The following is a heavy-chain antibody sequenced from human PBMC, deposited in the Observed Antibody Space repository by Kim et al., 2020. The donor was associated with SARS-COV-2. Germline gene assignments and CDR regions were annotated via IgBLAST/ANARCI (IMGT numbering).Heavy chain of an antibody. J-gene: IGHJ4*02. CDR3: ATLRDYDILTGS. CDR1: GYTLTELS. Sequence: ASVEVSCKVSGYTLTELSMHWVRQAPGKGLEWMGGFDPEDGETIYAQKFQGRVTMTEDTSTDTAYMELSSLRSEDTAVYYCATLRDYDILTGSWGQGTLVTVSS. D-gene: IGHD3-9*01. V-gene: IGHV1-24*01. CDR2: FDPEDGET.